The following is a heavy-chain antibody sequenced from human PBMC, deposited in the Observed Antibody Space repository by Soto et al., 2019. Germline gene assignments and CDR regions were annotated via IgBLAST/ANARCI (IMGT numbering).Heavy chain of an antibody. J-gene: IGHJ5*02. CDR1: GYTLTELS. CDR3: ATDHPRGTLPAFVSWFDP. CDR2: FDPEDGET. D-gene: IGHD3-16*01. Sequence: ASVKVSCKVSGYTLTELSMHWVRQAPGKGLEWMGGFDPEDGETIYAQKFQGRVTMTEDTSTDTAYMELSSLRSEDTAVYYCATDHPRGTLPAFVSWFDPWGQGTLVTVSS. V-gene: IGHV1-24*01.